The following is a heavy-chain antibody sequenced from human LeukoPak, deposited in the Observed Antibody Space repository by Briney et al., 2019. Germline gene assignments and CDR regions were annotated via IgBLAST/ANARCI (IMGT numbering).Heavy chain of an antibody. CDR2: IHYSGNT. Sequence: PSETLSLTCAVYGGSFSGYYWSWIRQPPGKGLDWIGYIHYSGNTNYNRSLKSRVIISIDSSKTQFSLKLRSVTAADTAVYYCAKVGTVLDGGSWGQGTLVTVSS. CDR3: AKVGTVLDGGS. CDR1: GGSFSGYY. D-gene: IGHD1-7*01. J-gene: IGHJ5*02. V-gene: IGHV4-59*01.